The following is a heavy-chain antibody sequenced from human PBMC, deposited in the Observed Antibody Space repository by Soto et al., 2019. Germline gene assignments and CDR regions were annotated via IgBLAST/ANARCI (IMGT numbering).Heavy chain of an antibody. CDR2: IYYSGST. CDR3: ARHRLRIIGPLFDY. Sequence: SETLSLTGTVSGGSISSSSYYWGWIRQPPGKGLEWVGSIYYSGSTYYNPSLKSRVTISVDTSKNQFSLKLSSVTAADTAVYYCARHRLRIIGPLFDYWGQGTLVTV. D-gene: IGHD3-16*02. V-gene: IGHV4-39*01. CDR1: GGSISSSSYY. J-gene: IGHJ4*02.